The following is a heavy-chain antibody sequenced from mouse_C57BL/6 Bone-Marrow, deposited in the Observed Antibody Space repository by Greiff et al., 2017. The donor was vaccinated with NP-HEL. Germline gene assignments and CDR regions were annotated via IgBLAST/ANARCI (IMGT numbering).Heavy chain of an antibody. CDR1: GFSFNTYA. CDR3: VRHDYGSGFAY. D-gene: IGHD1-1*01. Sequence: EVMLVESGGGLVQPKGSLKLSCAASGFSFNTYAMNWVRQAPGKGLEWVARIRSKSNNYATYYADSVKDRFTISRDDSESMLYLQMNNLKTEDTAMYYCVRHDYGSGFAYWGQGTLVTVSA. V-gene: IGHV10-1*01. CDR2: IRSKSNNYAT. J-gene: IGHJ3*01.